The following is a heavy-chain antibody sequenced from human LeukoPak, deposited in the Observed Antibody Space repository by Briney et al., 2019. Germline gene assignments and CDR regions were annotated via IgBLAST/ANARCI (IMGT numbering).Heavy chain of an antibody. CDR1: GFTFSSYW. D-gene: IGHD2-8*02. CDR3: ARGYWDWFEP. J-gene: IGHJ5*02. Sequence: GGSLRLSCAASGFTFSSYWMHWVRQAPGKGLVWVSRLNSDGSSTFYADSVKGRFSISRDNAKNTLYLQMNSLRAEDTAVYYCARGYWDWFEPWGEGALVTVSS. V-gene: IGHV3-74*01. CDR2: LNSDGSST.